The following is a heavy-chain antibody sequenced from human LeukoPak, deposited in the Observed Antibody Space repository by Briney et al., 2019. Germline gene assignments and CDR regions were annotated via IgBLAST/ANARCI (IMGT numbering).Heavy chain of an antibody. V-gene: IGHV4-61*01. CDR3: ARMYYYGSGSYYTLIDY. CDR2: IYYSGRT. Sequence: PSETLSLTCTVSGGSVSSGSYYWSWIRQPPGKGLEWIGYIYYSGRTNYNPSLKSRVTISVDTSKNQFSLKLSSVTAADTAVYYCARMYYYGSGSYYTLIDYWGQGTLVTVSS. J-gene: IGHJ4*02. CDR1: GGSVSSGSYY. D-gene: IGHD3-10*01.